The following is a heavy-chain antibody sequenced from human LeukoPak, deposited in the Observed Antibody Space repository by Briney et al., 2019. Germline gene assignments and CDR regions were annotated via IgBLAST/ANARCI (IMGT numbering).Heavy chain of an antibody. CDR2: ISAYNGNT. CDR1: GYTFTSYG. V-gene: IGHV1-18*01. J-gene: IGHJ4*02. CDR3: ARDYYDSSGYYWGD. D-gene: IGHD3-22*01. Sequence: ASVKVSCKASGYTFTSYGINWVRQAPGQGLEWMGWISAYNGNTNYAQKLQGRVTMTTDTSTSTAYMELRSLRSDDTAVYYCARDYYDSSGYYWGDWGQGTLVTVSS.